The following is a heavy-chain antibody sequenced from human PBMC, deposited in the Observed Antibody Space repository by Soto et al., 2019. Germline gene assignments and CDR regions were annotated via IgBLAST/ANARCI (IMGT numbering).Heavy chain of an antibody. CDR3: ARSAAASPEYFDY. D-gene: IGHD6-13*01. V-gene: IGHV1-8*01. CDR2: MNPNSGNT. J-gene: IGHJ4*02. Sequence: ASVKVSCKASGYTFTSYDINWVRQATGQGLEWMGWMNPNSGNTGYAQKFQGRVTMTRNTSISTAYMELSSLRSEDTAVYYCARSAAASPEYFDYWGQGTLVTVSS. CDR1: GYTFTSYD.